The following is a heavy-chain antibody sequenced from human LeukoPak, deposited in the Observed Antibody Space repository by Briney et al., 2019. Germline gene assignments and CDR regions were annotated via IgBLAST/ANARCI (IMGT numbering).Heavy chain of an antibody. V-gene: IGHV1-18*01. CDR1: GYTFTSYG. Sequence: ASVKVSCKASGYTFTSYGISWVRQAPGQGLEWMGWISAYNGNTNYAQKLQGRVTMTTDTSTSTAYMGLRSLRSDDTAVYYCARSRAAAAENWFDPWGQGTLVTVSS. CDR2: ISAYNGNT. CDR3: ARSRAAAAENWFDP. D-gene: IGHD6-13*01. J-gene: IGHJ5*02.